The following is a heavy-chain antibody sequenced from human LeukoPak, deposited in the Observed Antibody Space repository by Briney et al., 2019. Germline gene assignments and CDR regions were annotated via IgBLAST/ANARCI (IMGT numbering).Heavy chain of an antibody. J-gene: IGHJ6*02. Sequence: PGGSLRLSCAASGFTFSDYYMSWIRQAPGKGLEWVSYISSSSSYTNYADSVKGRFTISRDNAKNSLYLQMNSLRAEDTAVYYCARTPVDYGGNSRYYGMDVWGRGTTVTVSS. V-gene: IGHV3-11*03. D-gene: IGHD4-23*01. CDR3: ARTPVDYGGNSRYYGMDV. CDR1: GFTFSDYY. CDR2: ISSSSSYT.